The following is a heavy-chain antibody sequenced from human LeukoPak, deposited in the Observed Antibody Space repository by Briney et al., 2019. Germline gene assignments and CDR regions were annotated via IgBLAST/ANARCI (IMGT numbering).Heavy chain of an antibody. D-gene: IGHD3-22*01. J-gene: IGHJ4*02. CDR2: INPNSGGT. V-gene: IGHV1-2*02. CDR1: GYTFTGYY. CDR3: ARGGYYYDSSGPAFDY. Sequence: ASVKVSCKASGYTFTGYYMHWVRRAPGQGLEWMGWINPNSGGTNYAQKFQGRVTMTRDTSISTAYMELSRLRSDDTAVYYCARGGYYYDSSGPAFDYWGQGTLVTVSS.